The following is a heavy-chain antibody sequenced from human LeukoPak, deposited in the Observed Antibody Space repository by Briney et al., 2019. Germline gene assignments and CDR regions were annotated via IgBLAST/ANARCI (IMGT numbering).Heavy chain of an antibody. CDR1: GCTFTSYD. V-gene: IGHV1-8*01. Sequence: GASVKVSCKASGCTFTSYDINWVRQATGQGLEWMGWMNPNSGNTGYAQKFQGRVTMTRNTSISTAYMELSSLRSEDTAVYYCARGGYDSSGYYYDWFDPWGQGTLVTVSS. D-gene: IGHD3-22*01. CDR3: ARGGYDSSGYYYDWFDP. J-gene: IGHJ5*02. CDR2: MNPNSGNT.